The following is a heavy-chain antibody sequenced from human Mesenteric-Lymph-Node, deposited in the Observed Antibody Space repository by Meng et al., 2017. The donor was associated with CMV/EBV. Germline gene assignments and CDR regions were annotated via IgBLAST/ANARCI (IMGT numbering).Heavy chain of an antibody. D-gene: IGHD2-2*02. Sequence: GESLKISCAASGFTFSNYAMSWVRQAPGKGLEWVSSISSSSSYIYYADSVKGRFTISRDNAKNSLYLQMNSLRAEDTAVYYCARVPVVPAAIGYYYYGMDVWGQGTTVTVSS. CDR2: ISSSSSYI. CDR3: ARVPVVPAAIGYYYYGMDV. J-gene: IGHJ6*02. V-gene: IGHV3-21*01. CDR1: GFTFSNYA.